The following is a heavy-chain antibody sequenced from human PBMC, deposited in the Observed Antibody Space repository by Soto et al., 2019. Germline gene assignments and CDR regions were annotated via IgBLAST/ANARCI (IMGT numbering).Heavy chain of an antibody. D-gene: IGHD1-1*01. CDR3: ARGRTGTTSYFDY. Sequence: QVQLVQSGAEVKKPGASVKVSCKASGYTFTGYYLHWVRQAPGQGLEWMGWINPNSGGTNYAQKFQVRVTMTRDTSISTAYMQLSRLRSDDTAVYYCARGRTGTTSYFDYWGQGNLVTVSS. V-gene: IGHV1-2*02. CDR2: INPNSGGT. CDR1: GYTFTGYY. J-gene: IGHJ4*02.